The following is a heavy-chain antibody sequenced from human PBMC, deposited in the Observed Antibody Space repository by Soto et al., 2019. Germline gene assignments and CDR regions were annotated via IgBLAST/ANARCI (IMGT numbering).Heavy chain of an antibody. CDR2: FDPEDGET. CDR1: GYTLTELS. D-gene: IGHD6-6*01. Sequence: ASVKVSCKVSGYTLTELSMHWVRQAPGKGLEWMGGFDPEDGETIYAQKFQGRVTMTEDTSTDTAYMELSSLRSEGTAVYYCATVAAARPEYYYYYMDVWGKGTTDTFSS. J-gene: IGHJ6*03. CDR3: ATVAAARPEYYYYYMDV. V-gene: IGHV1-24*01.